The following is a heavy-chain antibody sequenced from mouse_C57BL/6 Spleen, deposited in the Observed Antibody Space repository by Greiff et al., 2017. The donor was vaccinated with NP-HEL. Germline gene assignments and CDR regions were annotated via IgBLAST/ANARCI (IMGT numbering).Heavy chain of an antibody. CDR2: INPGSGGT. Sequence: VQLQQSGAELVRPGTSVKVSCKASGYAFTNYLIEWVKQRPGQGLEWIGVINPGSGGTNYNEKFKGKATLTADKSSSTAYMQLSSLTSEDSAVYFCARFHYYGSSQYYFDYWGQGTTLTVSS. CDR3: ARFHYYGSSQYYFDY. CDR1: GYAFTNYL. D-gene: IGHD1-1*01. V-gene: IGHV1-54*01. J-gene: IGHJ2*01.